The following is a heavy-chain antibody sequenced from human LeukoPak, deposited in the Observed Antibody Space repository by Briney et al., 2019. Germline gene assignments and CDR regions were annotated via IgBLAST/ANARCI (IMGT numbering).Heavy chain of an antibody. CDR1: GYTFTSYG. D-gene: IGHD3-10*01. CDR2: ISAYNGNT. J-gene: IGHJ4*02. V-gene: IGHV1-18*01. CDR3: ARDEAVLWFGELLNY. Sequence: GASVKVSCKASGYTFTSYGISWVRQAPGQGLEGMGWISAYNGNTNYAQKLQGRVTMTTDTSTSTAYMGLRSLRSDDTAVYYCARDEAVLWFGELLNYWGQGTLVTVSS.